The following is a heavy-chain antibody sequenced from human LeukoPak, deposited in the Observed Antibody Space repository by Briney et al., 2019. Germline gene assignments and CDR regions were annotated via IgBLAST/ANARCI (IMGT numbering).Heavy chain of an antibody. J-gene: IGHJ4*02. V-gene: IGHV3-23*01. Sequence: GGSLRLSCAASGFTFIAYAMTWVRQAPGKGLEWVSAISGTGGSTYYADSVRGRFTISRDNSKNTLYLQMNSLRAEDTAVYYCARHGRDGYNWEGYFDYWGQGTLVTVSS. CDR2: ISGTGGST. CDR3: ARHGRDGYNWEGYFDY. CDR1: GFTFIAYA. D-gene: IGHD5-24*01.